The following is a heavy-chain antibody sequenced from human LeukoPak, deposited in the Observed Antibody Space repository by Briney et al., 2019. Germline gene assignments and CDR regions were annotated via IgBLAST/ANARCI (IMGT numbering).Heavy chain of an antibody. V-gene: IGHV4-30-4*08. Sequence: TSETLSLTCTVSGGSISSGDYYWSWIRQPPGKGLEWIGYIYYSGSSFYNPSLKSRLTISVDTSKNHFSLNLSSVTAADTAVYYCAGRNDPYYFDYWGQGTLVTVSS. D-gene: IGHD3-16*01. CDR1: GGSISSGDYY. J-gene: IGHJ4*02. CDR2: IYYSGSS. CDR3: AGRNDPYYFDY.